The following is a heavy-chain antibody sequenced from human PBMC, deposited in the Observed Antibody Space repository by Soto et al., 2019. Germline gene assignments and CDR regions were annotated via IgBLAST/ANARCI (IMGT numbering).Heavy chain of an antibody. CDR1: GGSISNYY. V-gene: IGHV4-4*07. J-gene: IGHJ4*02. D-gene: IGHD1-26*01. Sequence: SETLSLTCTVSGGSISNYYWSWIRQPAGKGLEWIGRIYNSGSTKYNPSLKSRVTMSEDTSKNQFSLNLISVTAADTAVYYCARSGGSFNLGYWGLGTLVTVSS. CDR3: ARSGGSFNLGY. CDR2: IYNSGST.